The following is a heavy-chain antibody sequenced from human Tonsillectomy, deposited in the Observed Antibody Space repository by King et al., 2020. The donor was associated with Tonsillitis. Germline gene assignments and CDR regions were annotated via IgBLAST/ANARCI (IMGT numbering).Heavy chain of an antibody. CDR2: INSDGSST. CDR1: GFTFSSYW. D-gene: IGHD5-24*01. V-gene: IGHV3-74*01. J-gene: IGHJ4*02. CDR3: ARDGSMEMATIYPLDY. Sequence: EVQLVESGGGLVQPGGSLRLSCAASGFTFSSYWMHWVRQAPGKGLVWVSRINSDGSSTRYADSVKGRFTISRDNAKNTLYLQMNSLRAEETAVYYCARDGSMEMATIYPLDYWGQGILVTVSS.